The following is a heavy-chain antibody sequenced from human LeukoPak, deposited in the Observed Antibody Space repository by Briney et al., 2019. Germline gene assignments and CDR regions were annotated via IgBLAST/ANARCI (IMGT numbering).Heavy chain of an antibody. CDR1: GYSLSRRYY. V-gene: IGHV4-38-2*01. CDR2: IYHIGST. D-gene: IGHD1-20*01. Sequence: SETLSLTCGVSGYSLSRRYYWAWIRQPPGKGLEWIGTIYHIGSTYYNPSLESRVTISVDTSKNEFSLNLNSVTAADTAVYYCARAGWIITSGIDYWGQGALVTVSS. CDR3: ARAGWIITSGIDY. J-gene: IGHJ4*02.